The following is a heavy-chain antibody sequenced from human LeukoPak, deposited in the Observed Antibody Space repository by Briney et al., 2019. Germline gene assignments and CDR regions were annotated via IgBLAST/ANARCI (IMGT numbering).Heavy chain of an antibody. D-gene: IGHD6-13*01. CDR1: GFTFSSYG. J-gene: IGHJ6*02. CDR3: ARDLSAAAERMDV. V-gene: IGHV3-33*01. CDR2: IWYDGSNK. Sequence: GGSLRLSCAASGFTFSSYGMHWVRQAPGKGLEWVAVIWYDGSNKYYADSVKGRFTISRDNSKNTLYLQMNSLRAEDTAVYYCARDLSAAAERMDVWGQGTTVTVSS.